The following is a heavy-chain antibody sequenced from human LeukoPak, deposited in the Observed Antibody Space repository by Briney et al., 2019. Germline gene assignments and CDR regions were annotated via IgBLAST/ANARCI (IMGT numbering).Heavy chain of an antibody. D-gene: IGHD4-17*01. J-gene: IGHJ4*02. CDR3: ARDQLRCFFY. V-gene: IGHV3-21*01. CDR1: GFTFSSYS. CDR2: ISSGSSYI. Sequence: TGGSLRLSCAASGFTFSSYSMNWVRQAPGKGLEWVSSISSGSSYIYYADSVKGRFTISRDNAKNSLYLQMNSLRAEDTAVYYCARDQLRCFFYWGQGTLVTVSS.